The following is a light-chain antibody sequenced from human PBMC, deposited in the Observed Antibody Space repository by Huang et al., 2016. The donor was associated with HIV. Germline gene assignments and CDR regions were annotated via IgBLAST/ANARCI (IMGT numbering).Light chain of an antibody. Sequence: DIQLTQSPSSVSASVGDRVTITCRASQGIGTWLAWYQQKPGKAPKRLIYSTSSLQRWVPARFSGSGSGADFTLNISSLQPEDCATYYCQQANSFPYTFGQGTKLEIK. CDR2: STS. J-gene: IGKJ2*01. CDR1: QGIGTW. CDR3: QQANSFPYT. V-gene: IGKV1-12*01.